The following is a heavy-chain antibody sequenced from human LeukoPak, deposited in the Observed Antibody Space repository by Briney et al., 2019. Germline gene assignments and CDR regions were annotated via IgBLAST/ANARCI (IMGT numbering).Heavy chain of an antibody. CDR2: ISSGSGSI. D-gene: IGHD6-19*01. J-gene: IGHJ6*02. CDR1: GFTFSGYN. CDR3: ARRIVVAGHGMDV. Sequence: GGSLRLSCAASGFTFSGYNMNWVRQAPGEGLEWVSYISSGSGSIYYADSVKGRFTISRDNAKNSLYLQMNSLRAEDTAVYYCARRIVVAGHGMDVWGQGTTVTVSS. V-gene: IGHV3-48*04.